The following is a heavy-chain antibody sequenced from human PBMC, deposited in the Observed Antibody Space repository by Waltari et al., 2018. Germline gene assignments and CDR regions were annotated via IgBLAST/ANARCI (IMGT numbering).Heavy chain of an antibody. V-gene: IGHV3-21*03. CDR1: GFTFSSYS. CDR3: TRGYGSGSYLFFDY. Sequence: EVQLVESGGGLVKPGGSLRLSCAASGFTFSSYSMNWVRQAPGKGLEWVSSISSSSSYIYYADSVKGRFTISRDNAKNSLYLQMNSLKTEDTAVYYCTRGYGSGSYLFFDYWGQGTLVTVSS. J-gene: IGHJ4*02. D-gene: IGHD3-10*01. CDR2: ISSSSSYI.